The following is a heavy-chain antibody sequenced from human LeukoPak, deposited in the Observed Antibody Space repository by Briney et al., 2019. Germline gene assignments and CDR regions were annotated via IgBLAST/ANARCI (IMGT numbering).Heavy chain of an antibody. CDR1: GFTFINYG. J-gene: IGHJ4*02. V-gene: IGHV3-30*18. CDR2: ISDDGTDI. Sequence: GGSLRLSSAASGFTFINYGMHWVRPAPGKGLEWVAGISDDGTDIHYADSVKGRFTISRDNSKNTLYLQMNSLRVEDTAVYNCAKDLEVAAAAYYFDYWGQGTLVTVSS. CDR3: AKDLEVAAAAYYFDY. D-gene: IGHD6-13*01.